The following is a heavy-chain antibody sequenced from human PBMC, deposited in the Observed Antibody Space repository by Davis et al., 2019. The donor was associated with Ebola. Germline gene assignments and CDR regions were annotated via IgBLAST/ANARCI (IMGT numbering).Heavy chain of an antibody. CDR2: INSDGRTT. V-gene: IGHV3-74*01. J-gene: IGHJ4*02. Sequence: PGGSLRLSCAASEFTFRSYWTHWVRQAPGKGLVWVSRINSDGRTTAYADSVKGRFTISRDNSKNTLYLQMNSLRAEDTAVYYCATDRNWDFDYWGQGTLVTVSS. CDR3: ATDRNWDFDY. CDR1: EFTFRSYW. D-gene: IGHD7-27*01.